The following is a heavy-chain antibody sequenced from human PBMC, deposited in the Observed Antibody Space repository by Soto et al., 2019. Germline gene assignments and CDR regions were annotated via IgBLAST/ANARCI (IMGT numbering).Heavy chain of an antibody. CDR2: ISGYNGNT. CDR1: GYPFIGYS. D-gene: IGHD2-21*01. J-gene: IGHJ6*02. Sequence: XSVKVSCNASGYPFIGYSITWVRQAPGQGLEWMGRISGYNGNTNYARTLRGRLTLTTDTSTSTAYMELRSLTSDDTAVYYCARDVFCGGAPACPDMDVCGQGTTVTVS. CDR3: ARDVFCGGAPACPDMDV. V-gene: IGHV1-18*04.